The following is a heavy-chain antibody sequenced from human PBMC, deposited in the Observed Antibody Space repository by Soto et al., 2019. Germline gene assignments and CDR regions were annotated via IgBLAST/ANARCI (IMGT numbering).Heavy chain of an antibody. CDR2: IYYSGST. V-gene: IGHV4-59*08. J-gene: IGHJ4*02. CDR3: ARHIRKNCGGDCYGALDE. CDR1: GGSISSYY. Sequence: ASETLSLTCTVSGGSISSYYWSWIRQPPGKGLEWIGYIYYSGSTNYNPSLKSRVTISVDTSKNQFSLKLSSVTAADTAVYYCARHIRKNCGGDCYGALDEWGQGTLVTVSS. D-gene: IGHD2-21*02.